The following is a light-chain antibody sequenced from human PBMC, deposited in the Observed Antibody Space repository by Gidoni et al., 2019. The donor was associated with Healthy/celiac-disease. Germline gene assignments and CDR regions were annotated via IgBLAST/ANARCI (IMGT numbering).Light chain of an antibody. Sequence: QSVLPQPPSASGTPGQRVTISCSGSSSNIGSNYVYWYQQLPGTAPKLLIYSNNQRPSGVPDRFSGSKSGTSASLAISGLWSEDEADYYCAAWDDSLSGVVFGGGTKLTVL. CDR1: SSNIGSNY. CDR2: SNN. V-gene: IGLV1-47*02. J-gene: IGLJ2*01. CDR3: AAWDDSLSGVV.